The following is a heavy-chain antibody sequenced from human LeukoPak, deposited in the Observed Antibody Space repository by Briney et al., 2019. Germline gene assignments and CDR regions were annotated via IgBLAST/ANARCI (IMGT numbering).Heavy chain of an antibody. V-gene: IGHV4-34*01. J-gene: IGHJ5*02. CDR2: INHSGST. Sequence: SETLSLTCAVYGGSFNGYYWSWIRQPPGKGLEWIGEINHSGSTNYNPSLKSRVTISVDTSKNQFSLKLSSVTAADTAVYYCARTGGSRWFDPWGQGTLVTVSS. CDR3: ARTGGSRWFDP. CDR1: GGSFNGYY. D-gene: IGHD3-10*01.